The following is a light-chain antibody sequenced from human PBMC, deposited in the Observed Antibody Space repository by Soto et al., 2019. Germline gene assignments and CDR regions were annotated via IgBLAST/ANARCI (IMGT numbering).Light chain of an antibody. J-gene: IGLJ2*01. V-gene: IGLV2-23*01. Sequence: QSALTQPASVSGSPGQSITISCTGTNSDIGSYNLVSWYQQHPGKVPRLMIYGGTKRPSGVSNRFSGSRSGNTASLTISGLQAEDEADYYCCSYGGNAFFAIFGGGTKVTVL. CDR3: CSYGGNAFFAI. CDR1: NSDIGSYNL. CDR2: GGT.